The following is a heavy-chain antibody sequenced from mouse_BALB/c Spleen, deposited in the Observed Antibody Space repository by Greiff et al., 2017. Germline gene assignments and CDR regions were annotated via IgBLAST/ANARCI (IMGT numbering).Heavy chain of an antibody. CDR2: ISYSGST. CDR3: ARSRGPFAY. CDR1: GYSITSDYA. Sequence: EVQLQESGPGLVKPSQSLSLTCTVTGYSITSDYAWNWIRQFPGNKLEWMGYISYSGSTSYNPSLKSRISITRDTSKNQFFLQLNSVTTEDTATYYCARSRGPFAYWGQGTLVTVSA. J-gene: IGHJ3*01. V-gene: IGHV3-2*02.